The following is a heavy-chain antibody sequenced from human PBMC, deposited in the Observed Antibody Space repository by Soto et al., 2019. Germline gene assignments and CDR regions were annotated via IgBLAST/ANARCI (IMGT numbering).Heavy chain of an antibody. CDR3: ARSQGSSTSLEIYYYYYYGMDV. D-gene: IGHD2-2*01. CDR2: IIPISGTA. Sequence: QVQLVQSGAEVKKPGSSVKVSCKASGGTFSSYAISWVRQAPGQGLEWMGGIIPISGTANYAPKFQGRVTITADESTSTVYMGLSSLRSEDTAVYFCARSQGSSTSLEIYYYYYYGMDVWGQGTTVTVSS. V-gene: IGHV1-69*01. CDR1: GGTFSSYA. J-gene: IGHJ6*02.